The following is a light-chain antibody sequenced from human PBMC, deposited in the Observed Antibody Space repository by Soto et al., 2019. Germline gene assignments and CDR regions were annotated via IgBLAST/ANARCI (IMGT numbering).Light chain of an antibody. CDR2: ANS. J-gene: IGLJ2*01. CDR3: QSYDSSLSGVV. V-gene: IGLV1-40*01. Sequence: QSVLTQPPSVSGAPGQRVTIPCTGSSSNIGAGYEVHWYQQVPGTAPKLLIYANSNRPSGVPDRFSVSKSGTSASLAITGLQAEDEADYYCQSYDSSLSGVVFGGGTKLTVL. CDR1: SSNIGAGYE.